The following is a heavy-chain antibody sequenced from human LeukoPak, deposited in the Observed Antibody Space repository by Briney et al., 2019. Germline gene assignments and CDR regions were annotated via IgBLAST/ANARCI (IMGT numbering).Heavy chain of an antibody. CDR2: ISAYNGNT. V-gene: IGHV1-18*01. J-gene: IGHJ6*03. Sequence: ASVKVSCKASGYTFTSYGISWVRQAPGQGLEWMGWISAYNGNTNYAQKLQGRVTMTTDTSTSTAYMELRSLRSDDTAVYYCARSSAWNYSYYMDVWGKGTTVTVSS. CDR3: ARSSAWNYSYYMDV. CDR1: GYTFTSYG. D-gene: IGHD1-1*01.